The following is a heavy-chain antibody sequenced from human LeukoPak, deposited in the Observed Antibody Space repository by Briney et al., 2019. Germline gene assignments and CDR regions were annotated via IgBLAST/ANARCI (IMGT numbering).Heavy chain of an antibody. V-gene: IGHV3-9*01. CDR1: GFTVSSNY. Sequence: PGGSLRLSCTASGFTVSSNYMSWVRQAPGKGLEWVSGISWNSGSIGYADSVKGRFTISRDNAKNSLYLQMNSLRAEDTALYYCAKEGYSSSFDYWGQGTLVTVSS. CDR2: ISWNSGSI. D-gene: IGHD6-13*01. CDR3: AKEGYSSSFDY. J-gene: IGHJ4*02.